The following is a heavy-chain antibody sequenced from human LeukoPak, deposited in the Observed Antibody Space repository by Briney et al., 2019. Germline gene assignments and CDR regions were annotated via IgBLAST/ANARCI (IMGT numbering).Heavy chain of an antibody. CDR1: GFTFSNAW. V-gene: IGHV3-15*01. CDR2: IKSKTDGGTT. D-gene: IGHD3-3*01. CDR3: TTPNGVLAAGRFLEWSN. J-gene: IGHJ4*02. Sequence: GGSLRLSCAASGFTFSNAWMSWVRQAPGKGLEWVGRIKSKTDGGTTDYAAPVKGRFTISRDDSKNTLYLQMNSLKTEDTAVYYCTTPNGVLAAGRFLEWSNWGQGTLVTVSS.